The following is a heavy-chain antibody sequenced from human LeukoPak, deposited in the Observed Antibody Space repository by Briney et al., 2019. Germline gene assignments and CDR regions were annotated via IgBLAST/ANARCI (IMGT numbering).Heavy chain of an antibody. CDR2: IYTSGST. CDR1: GGSISSGSYY. D-gene: IGHD3-9*01. J-gene: IGHJ4*02. V-gene: IGHV4-61*02. CDR3: ARGPYDILTGYYSFDY. Sequence: SQTLSLTCTVSGGSISSGSYYWSWIRQPAGKGLEWIGRIYTSGSTNYNPSLKSRFTISVDTSKNQFSLKLSSVTAADTAVYYCARGPYDILTGYYSFDYWSQGTLVTVSS.